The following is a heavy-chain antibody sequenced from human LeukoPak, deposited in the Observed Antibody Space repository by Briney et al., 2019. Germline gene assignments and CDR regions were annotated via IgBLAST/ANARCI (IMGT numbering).Heavy chain of an antibody. J-gene: IGHJ6*03. CDR3: ARNQAVAGRAYYYYYMDV. CDR2: ISVYNSNT. V-gene: IGHV1-18*01. CDR1: GYTFTRYG. Sequence: ASVKVSCKASGYTFTRYGISWVRQAPGQGLEWMGWISVYNSNTNYAQKFQGRVTMTTDTSASTAYMELRSLRSDDTAVYYCARNQAVAGRAYYYYYMDVWGKGTTVTISS. D-gene: IGHD6-19*01.